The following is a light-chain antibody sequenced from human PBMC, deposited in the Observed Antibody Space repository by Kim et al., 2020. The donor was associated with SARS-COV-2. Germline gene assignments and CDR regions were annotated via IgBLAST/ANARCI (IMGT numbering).Light chain of an antibody. CDR3: MQATLWPIT. Sequence: DVVMTQSALSLPVTLGQPASISCRSGQSLVHSNGNTYLNWFHQRPGQSPRRLIYKVSNRDSGVPDRFNGSGSGTDFTLKISRVEAEDVGVYYCMQATLWPITFGQGTRLEIK. CDR2: KVS. J-gene: IGKJ5*01. V-gene: IGKV2-30*02. CDR1: QSLVHSNGNTY.